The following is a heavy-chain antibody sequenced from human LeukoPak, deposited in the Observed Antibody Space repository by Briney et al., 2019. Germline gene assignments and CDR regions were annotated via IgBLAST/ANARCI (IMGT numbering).Heavy chain of an antibody. Sequence: SETLSLTCTVSGGSISSYYWSWIRQPPGKGLEYIGYIYDDGSSYYNPSLKSRVTISLDKSQNQFSLKLTSVTAADTAVYYCARYGGSGTYFFDYWGQGTLVTVSS. CDR3: ARYGGSGTYFFDY. CDR1: GGSISSYY. CDR2: IYDDGSS. D-gene: IGHD3-10*01. V-gene: IGHV4-59*12. J-gene: IGHJ4*02.